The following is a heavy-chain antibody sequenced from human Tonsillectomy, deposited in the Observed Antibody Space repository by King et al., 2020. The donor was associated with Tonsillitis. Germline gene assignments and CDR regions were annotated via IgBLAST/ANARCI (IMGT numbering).Heavy chain of an antibody. J-gene: IGHJ4*02. CDR2: VHNTGGT. CDR3: ARVYCSGLCYALDY. V-gene: IGHV4-59*01. CDR1: GGSISGYY. Sequence: VQLQESGPGLVKPSETLSLTCTVSGGSISGYYWSWIRQPPGKGLEFIGHVHNTGGTKGNPSFMGRVTMSIDTSKNQFSLRLSSVSAEDTAVYSCARVYCSGLCYALDYWGQGTLVTVSS. D-gene: IGHD2-15*01.